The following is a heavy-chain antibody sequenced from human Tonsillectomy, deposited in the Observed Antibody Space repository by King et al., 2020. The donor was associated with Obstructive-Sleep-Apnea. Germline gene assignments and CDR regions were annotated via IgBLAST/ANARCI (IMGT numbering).Heavy chain of an antibody. J-gene: IGHJ4*02. V-gene: IGHV1-2*02. Sequence: QLVQSGAEVKKPGASVKVSCKSSGYTFTDYFMHWVRQAPGQGLEWMGWINPNSDGTNYALMFQGRVTMTRDTSISTAYMELSRLRSDDTAVYYCARGIGGLGHYDILTGDASTIDYWGQGTLVTVSS. D-gene: IGHD3-9*01. CDR3: ARGIGGLGHYDILTGDASTIDY. CDR1: GYTFTDYF. CDR2: INPNSDGT.